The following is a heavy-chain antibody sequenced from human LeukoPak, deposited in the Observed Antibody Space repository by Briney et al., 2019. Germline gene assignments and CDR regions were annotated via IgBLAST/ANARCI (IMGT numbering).Heavy chain of an antibody. CDR2: IHPIGGST. CDR1: GYIFTSHY. J-gene: IGHJ4*02. D-gene: IGHD3-10*01. CDR3: ARCDFNSGSYYFDY. Sequence: ASVKVSCKASGYIFTSHYIQWARQVPGQGLEWMGLIHPIGGSTTYAQRFQGRVTTTRDTATSTVYMELRSLRSEDTAIYYCARCDFNSGSYYFDYWGQGSMVTVSS. V-gene: IGHV1-46*01.